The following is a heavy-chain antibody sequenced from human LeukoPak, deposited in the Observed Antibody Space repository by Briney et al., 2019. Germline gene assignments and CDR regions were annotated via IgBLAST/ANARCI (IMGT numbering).Heavy chain of an antibody. D-gene: IGHD6-13*01. CDR3: AKGRSYSSSWLNT. CDR2: ISGSGGST. Sequence: GGSLRLSCAASGFTFSSYAMSWVRQAPGKGMEWVSAISGSGGSTYYADSVKGRFTISRDNSKNTLYLQMNSLRAEDTAVYYCAKGRSYSSSWLNTLGQGTLVTVSS. CDR1: GFTFSSYA. J-gene: IGHJ5*02. V-gene: IGHV3-23*01.